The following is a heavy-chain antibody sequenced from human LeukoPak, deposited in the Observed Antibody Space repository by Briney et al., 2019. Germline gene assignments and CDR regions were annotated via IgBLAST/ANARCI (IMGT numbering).Heavy chain of an antibody. CDR1: GGSISSYY. D-gene: IGHD5-12*01. CDR3: ATTRGKSGYDSFDY. CDR2: IYYSGST. Sequence: SETLSLTCTVSGGSISSYYWSWIRQPPGKGLEWIGYIYYSGSTNYNPSLKSRVTISVDTSKNQFSLKLSSVTAADTAVYYCATTRGKSGYDSFDYWGQGTLVTVSS. V-gene: IGHV4-59*01. J-gene: IGHJ4*02.